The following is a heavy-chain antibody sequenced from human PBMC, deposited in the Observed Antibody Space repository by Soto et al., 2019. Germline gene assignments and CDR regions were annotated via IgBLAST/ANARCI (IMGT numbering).Heavy chain of an antibody. V-gene: IGHV3-48*02. D-gene: IGHD6-19*01. CDR2: ISSSSSTI. J-gene: IGHJ6*02. CDR1: GFTFSSYS. Sequence: GGSLRLSCAASGFTFSSYSMNWVRQAPGKGLEWVSYISSSSSTIYYADSVKGRFTISRDNTKNSLYLQMNSLRDEDTAVYYCARSPVDSSGWYAWVRDEGAYYYYYGMDVWGQGTTVTVSS. CDR3: ARSPVDSSGWYAWVRDEGAYYYYYGMDV.